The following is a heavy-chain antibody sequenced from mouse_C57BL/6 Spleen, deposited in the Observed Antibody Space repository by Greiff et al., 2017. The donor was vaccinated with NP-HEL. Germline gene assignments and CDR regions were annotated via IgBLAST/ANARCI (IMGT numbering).Heavy chain of an antibody. CDR1: GYTFTSYW. D-gene: IGHD1-1*01. CDR2: IHPNSGST. J-gene: IGHJ1*03. V-gene: IGHV1-64*01. CDR3: ARRGTTVVLHWYFDG. Sequence: QVQLQQPGAELVKPGASVKLSCKASGYTFTSYWMHWVKQRPGQGLEWIGMIHPNSGSTNYNEKFKSKATLTVDKSSSTAYMQLSSLTSEDSAVYYCARRGTTVVLHWYFDGWGTGTTVTVSS.